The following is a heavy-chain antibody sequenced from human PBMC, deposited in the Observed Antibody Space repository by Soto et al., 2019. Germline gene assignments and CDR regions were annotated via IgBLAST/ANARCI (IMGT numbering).Heavy chain of an antibody. CDR2: IKQDGSEK. D-gene: IGHD3-3*01. J-gene: IGHJ6*03. V-gene: IGHV3-7*01. CDR3: ARKKEYDFWSGYYKNYYYYMDV. Sequence: GGSLRLSCAASGFTFSSYWMSWVRQAPGKGLEWVANIKQDGSEKYYVDSVKGRFTISRDNAKNSLYLQMNSLRAEDTAVYCCARKKEYDFWSGYYKNYYYYMDVWGKGTTVTVSS. CDR1: GFTFSSYW.